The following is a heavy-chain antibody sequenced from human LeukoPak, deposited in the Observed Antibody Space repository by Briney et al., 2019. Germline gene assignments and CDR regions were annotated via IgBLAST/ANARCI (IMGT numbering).Heavy chain of an antibody. Sequence: GGSLRLSCAASGFTFSSYWMSWVRHAPGKGLEWVAVISYDGSNKYYADSVKGRFTISRDNSKNTLYLQMNSLRAEDTAVYYCARDSAGYSYGAPSWYFDLWGRGTLVTFSS. J-gene: IGHJ2*01. V-gene: IGHV3-30-3*01. CDR3: ARDSAGYSYGAPSWYFDL. CDR1: GFTFSSYW. D-gene: IGHD5-18*01. CDR2: ISYDGSNK.